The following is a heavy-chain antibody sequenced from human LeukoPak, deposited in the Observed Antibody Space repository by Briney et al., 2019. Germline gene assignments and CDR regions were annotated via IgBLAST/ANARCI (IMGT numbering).Heavy chain of an antibody. J-gene: IGHJ4*02. CDR2: ISGSGGST. V-gene: IGHV3-23*01. CDR3: AKASSSWYYYFDY. Sequence: GGSLRLSCAASGFTFSSYWMSWVRQAPGKGLEWVSAISGSGGSTYYADSVKGRFTISRDNSKNTLYLQMNSLRAEDTAVYYCAKASSSWYYYFDYWGQGTLVTVSS. CDR1: GFTFSSYW. D-gene: IGHD6-13*01.